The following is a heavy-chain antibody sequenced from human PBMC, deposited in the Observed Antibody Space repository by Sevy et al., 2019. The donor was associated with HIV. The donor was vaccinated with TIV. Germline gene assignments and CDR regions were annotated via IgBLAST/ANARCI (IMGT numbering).Heavy chain of an antibody. Sequence: GGSLRLSCTASGFTFSKSWMHWVRQVPGKGLQRVSRVKTDGSGTIYADSVKGRFIISRDNAKNTVYLQMNSLRAEDTAVYFCVGDSGSYSLFDYWRQGTLVTVSS. CDR2: VKTDGSGT. CDR3: VGDSGSYSLFDY. CDR1: GFTFSKSW. D-gene: IGHD3-10*01. J-gene: IGHJ4*02. V-gene: IGHV3-74*01.